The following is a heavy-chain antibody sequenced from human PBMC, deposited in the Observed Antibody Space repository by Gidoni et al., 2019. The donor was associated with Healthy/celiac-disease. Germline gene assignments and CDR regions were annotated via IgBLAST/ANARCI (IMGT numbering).Heavy chain of an antibody. D-gene: IGHD2-21*02. Sequence: EVQLVESGGGLVKPGGSLRLSCAASGFTFTNAWMTWVRQAPGKGLEWVGRIKLKIDGGTTDYAATVKGRFTISRDDSKNTLYLQMNSLKTEDTAVYYCTTRCGGDCPNYFDYWGQGTLVTVSS. CDR1: GFTFTNAW. CDR3: TTRCGGDCPNYFDY. CDR2: IKLKIDGGTT. J-gene: IGHJ4*02. V-gene: IGHV3-15*01.